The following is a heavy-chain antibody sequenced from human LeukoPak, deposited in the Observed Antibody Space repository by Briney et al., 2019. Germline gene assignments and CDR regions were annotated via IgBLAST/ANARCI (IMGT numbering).Heavy chain of an antibody. J-gene: IGHJ6*02. CDR1: GYTFTGYY. D-gene: IGHD6-6*01. Sequence: ASVKVSCKASGYTFTGYYMHWVRQAPGQGLEWMGWINPNSGGTNYAQKFQGRVTMTRDTSISTAYMELSRLRSDDMAVYYCAREFPLDSSSNYYYYGMDVWGQGTTVAVSS. CDR3: AREFPLDSSSNYYYYGMDV. CDR2: INPNSGGT. V-gene: IGHV1-2*02.